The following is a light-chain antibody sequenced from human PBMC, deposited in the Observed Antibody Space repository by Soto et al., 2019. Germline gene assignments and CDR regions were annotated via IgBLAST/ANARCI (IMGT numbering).Light chain of an antibody. Sequence: QSVLTQPPSASGSPGQSVTISCTGTSSDVGGYNYVSWYQQHPGKAPKLMIYEVSKRPSGVPDRFSGSKSGNTASLTVSGLQAEDEADYYCQSYDTGLTGHVLFGGGTKVTVL. V-gene: IGLV2-8*01. CDR2: EVS. CDR3: QSYDTGLTGHVL. J-gene: IGLJ2*01. CDR1: SSDVGGYNY.